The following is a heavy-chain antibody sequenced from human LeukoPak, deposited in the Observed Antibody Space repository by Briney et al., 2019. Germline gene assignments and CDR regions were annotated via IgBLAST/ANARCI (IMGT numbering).Heavy chain of an antibody. V-gene: IGHV4-59*08. CDR2: IYYSGST. CDR1: GGSMSPYH. J-gene: IGHJ4*02. Sequence: PSETLSLTCTVSGGSMSPYHWGWIRQPPGKGLEWTGYIYYSGSTNYNPSLKSRVTISVDTSKNQFSLKLSSVTAADTAVYYCAIGDYGDFDYWGQGTLVTVSS. D-gene: IGHD4-17*01. CDR3: AIGDYGDFDY.